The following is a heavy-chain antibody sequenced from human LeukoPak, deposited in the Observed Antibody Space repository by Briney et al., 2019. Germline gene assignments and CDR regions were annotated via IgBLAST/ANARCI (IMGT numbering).Heavy chain of an antibody. Sequence: ASMKVSCKASGGTFSSYAISWVRQAPGQGLEWMGGIIPIFGTANYAQKFQGRVTITADESTSTAYMELSSLRSEDTAVYYCARGSMTTIYYYYGMDVWGQGTTVTVSS. V-gene: IGHV1-69*13. D-gene: IGHD5-24*01. CDR3: ARGSMTTIYYYYGMDV. CDR1: GGTFSSYA. J-gene: IGHJ6*02. CDR2: IIPIFGTA.